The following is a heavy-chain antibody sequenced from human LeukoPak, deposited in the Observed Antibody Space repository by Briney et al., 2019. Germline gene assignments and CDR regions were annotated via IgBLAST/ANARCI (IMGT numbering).Heavy chain of an antibody. J-gene: IGHJ4*02. Sequence: ASVKVSCKVSGYTITELSMHWVRQAPGKGLEWMGGFDPEDGETIYAQKFQGRVTMTEDTSTDTAYMELSSLRSEDTAVYYCATQYGGNSAVFDYWGQGTLVTVSS. V-gene: IGHV1-24*01. D-gene: IGHD4-23*01. CDR3: ATQYGGNSAVFDY. CDR1: GYTITELS. CDR2: FDPEDGET.